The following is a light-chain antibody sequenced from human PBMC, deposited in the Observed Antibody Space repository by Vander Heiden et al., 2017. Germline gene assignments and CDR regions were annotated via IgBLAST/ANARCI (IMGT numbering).Light chain of an antibody. CDR1: SSNIGRNT. J-gene: IGLJ1*01. Sequence: QSVLAQPPSASGTPGYTVTISCSGSSSNIGRNTVNWYKQLPGTAPDLLIYNVDQWPSGVPGRVSGSRCGASASLDISDLQSDDEADYYCASWDDSLNAYVFGSGTKVILL. V-gene: IGLV1-44*01. CDR3: ASWDDSLNAYV. CDR2: NVD.